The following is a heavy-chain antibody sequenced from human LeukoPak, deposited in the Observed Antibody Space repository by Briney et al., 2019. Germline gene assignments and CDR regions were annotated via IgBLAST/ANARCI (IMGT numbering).Heavy chain of an antibody. J-gene: IGHJ4*02. CDR1: GYSFISYG. Sequence: ASVKVSCKASGYSFISYGITWVRQAPGQGLEWMGWISAYNGNTNYAQKLQVRVTMTTDTSTNTAYMELRSLRSDDTAVYYCARTTHGSGYQNFDYWGQGTLVTVSS. D-gene: IGHD3-10*01. CDR2: ISAYNGNT. CDR3: ARTTHGSGYQNFDY. V-gene: IGHV1-18*01.